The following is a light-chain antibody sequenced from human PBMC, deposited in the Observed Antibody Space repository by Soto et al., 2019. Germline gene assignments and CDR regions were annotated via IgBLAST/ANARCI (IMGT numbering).Light chain of an antibody. V-gene: IGLV2-23*02. Sequence: QSALTQPASVSGSPGQSITISCTGSSSDVGSSNFVSWYQQHPGKAPQFMIYEVNKRPPGISNRFSGSKSGNTASLTISGLQREDEADYYCCSYAGTASFVFGGGTKLTVL. CDR3: CSYAGTASFV. J-gene: IGLJ2*01. CDR1: SSDVGSSNF. CDR2: EVN.